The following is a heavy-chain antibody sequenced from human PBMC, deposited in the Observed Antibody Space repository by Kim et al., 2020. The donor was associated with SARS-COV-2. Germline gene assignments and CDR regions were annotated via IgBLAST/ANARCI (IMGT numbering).Heavy chain of an antibody. CDR2: INHSGST. CDR3: ARGRRLSRLVVVAFLFDY. J-gene: IGHJ4*02. D-gene: IGHD2-15*01. Sequence: SETLSLTCAVYGGSFSGYYWSWIRQPPGKGLEWIGEINHSGSTNYNPSLKSRVTISVDTSKNQFSLKLSSVTAADTAVYYCARGRRLSRLVVVAFLFDYWGQGTLVTVSS. V-gene: IGHV4-34*01. CDR1: GGSFSGYY.